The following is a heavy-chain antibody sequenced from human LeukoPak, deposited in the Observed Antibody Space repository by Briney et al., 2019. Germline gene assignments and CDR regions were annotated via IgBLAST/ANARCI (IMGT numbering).Heavy chain of an antibody. CDR2: ISAYNGNT. CDR3: ARITMVRGEGWFDP. CDR1: GYTFTSYG. V-gene: IGHV1-18*01. J-gene: IGHJ5*02. D-gene: IGHD3-10*01. Sequence: ASVKVSCKASGYTFTSYGISWVRQAHGQGLEWMGWISAYNGNTNYAQKLQGRVTMTTDTSTSTAYMELRSLRSDDTAVYYCARITMVRGEGWFDPWGQGTLVTVSS.